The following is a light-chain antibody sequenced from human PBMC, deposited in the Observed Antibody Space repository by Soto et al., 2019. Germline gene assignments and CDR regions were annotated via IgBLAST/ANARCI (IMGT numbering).Light chain of an antibody. CDR3: SSYTSSGTLYV. V-gene: IGLV2-14*01. CDR2: EVS. J-gene: IGLJ1*01. Sequence: QSVLTQPASVSASPGQSITISCTGTRDDVGLYNYVSWYQRHPGKAPKLIVFEVSDRPSGVSARFSGSKSGNTASLTISGLQAEDEADYYCSSYTSSGTLYVFGTGTKVTVL. CDR1: RDDVGLYNY.